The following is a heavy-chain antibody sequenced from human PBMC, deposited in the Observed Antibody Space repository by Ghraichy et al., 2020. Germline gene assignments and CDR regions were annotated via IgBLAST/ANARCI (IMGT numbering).Heavy chain of an antibody. CDR2: FDPEDGET. D-gene: IGHD3-9*01. Sequence: ASVKVSCKVSGYTLTELSMHWVRQAPGKGLEWMGGFDPEDGETIYAQKFQGRVTMTEDTSTDTAYMELSSLRSEDTAVYYCATDRTYYDILTGYYQIDAFDIWGQGTMVTVSS. CDR3: ATDRTYYDILTGYYQIDAFDI. J-gene: IGHJ3*02. CDR1: GYTLTELS. V-gene: IGHV1-24*01.